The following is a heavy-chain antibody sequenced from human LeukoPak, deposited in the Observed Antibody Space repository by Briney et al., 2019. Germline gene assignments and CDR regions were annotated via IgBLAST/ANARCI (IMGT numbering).Heavy chain of an antibody. CDR1: GFTFRSYS. Sequence: GGSLRLSCAASGFTFRSYSMNWVRQTPGMGLEWVSSISTSSSHIYYADSVEGRFTISRDNAKNSLYLQMNSLRGEDTAVYYCVRSYYGMDVWGQGTTVSVSS. CDR3: VRSYYGMDV. J-gene: IGHJ6*02. CDR2: ISTSSSHI. V-gene: IGHV3-21*01.